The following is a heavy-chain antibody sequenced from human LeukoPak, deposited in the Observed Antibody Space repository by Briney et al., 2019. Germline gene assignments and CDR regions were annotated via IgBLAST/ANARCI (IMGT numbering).Heavy chain of an antibody. V-gene: IGHV1-8*01. CDR2: MNPNSGNT. D-gene: IGHD2-2*01. CDR1: GYIFTSYD. CDR3: ARADCSSTSCYGRRYYYYGMDV. J-gene: IGHJ6*02. Sequence: ASVKVSCKASGYIFTSYDINWVRQATGQGLEWMGWMNPNSGNTGYAQKFQGRVTMTRNTSISTAYMELSSLRSVDTAVYYCARADCSSTSCYGRRYYYYGMDVWGQGTTVTVSS.